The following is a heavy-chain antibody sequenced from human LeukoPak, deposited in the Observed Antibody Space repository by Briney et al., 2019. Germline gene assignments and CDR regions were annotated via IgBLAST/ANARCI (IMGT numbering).Heavy chain of an antibody. D-gene: IGHD3-16*01. CDR2: INHSGST. CDR3: ARVVDPGGYYYFYYMDV. J-gene: IGHJ6*03. Sequence: PSETLSLTCAVYGGSLSGYYWSWIRQPPGKGLEWIGEINHSGSTNYNPSLKSRVTISVDTSKNQLSLKLSSVTAADTAVYYCARVVDPGGYYYFYYMDVWGKGTTVTVSS. CDR1: GGSLSGYY. V-gene: IGHV4-34*01.